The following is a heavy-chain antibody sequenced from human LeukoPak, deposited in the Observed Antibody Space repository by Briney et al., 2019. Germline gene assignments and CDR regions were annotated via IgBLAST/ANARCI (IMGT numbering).Heavy chain of an antibody. J-gene: IGHJ4*02. CDR1: GFTFSTYG. CDR3: ATPPHNTGYYDC. V-gene: IGHV3-30*02. D-gene: IGHD3-22*01. Sequence: GGSLRLSCAASGFTFSTYGMHWVRQAPGKGLEWVAFIQYDGNNKYYADSVKGRFTISRDNPKNTLYLQMNSLTTDDTAVYYCATPPHNTGYYDCWGQGTLVTVSS. CDR2: IQYDGNNK.